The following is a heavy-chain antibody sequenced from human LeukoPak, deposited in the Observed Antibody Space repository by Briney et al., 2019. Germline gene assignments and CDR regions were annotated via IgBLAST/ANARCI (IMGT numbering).Heavy chain of an antibody. Sequence: SVKVSCKASGGTFSSYAISWVRQAPGQGLEWMGGIIPIFGTANYAQKFQGRVTITADESTSTAYMELSSLRSEDTAVYYCARGRVYCSSTSCSYPNWFDPWGQGTLVTVSS. J-gene: IGHJ5*02. V-gene: IGHV1-69*13. CDR2: IIPIFGTA. CDR3: ARGRVYCSSTSCSYPNWFDP. CDR1: GGTFSSYA. D-gene: IGHD2-2*01.